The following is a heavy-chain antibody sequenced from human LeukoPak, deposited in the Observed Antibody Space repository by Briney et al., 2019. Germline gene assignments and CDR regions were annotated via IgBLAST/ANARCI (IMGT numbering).Heavy chain of an antibody. J-gene: IGHJ4*02. CDR3: AKDYCGSNYGYLDN. D-gene: IGHD2-21*02. CDR1: GFAFDDYT. CDR2: INKDAGST. Sequence: GGSLRLSCAASGFAFDDYTMHWVRQAPGKGLEWVSLINKDAGSTYYADSVKGRFTTSRDNSKNSLYLQMNSLRTEDTAFYYCAKDYCGSNYGYLDNWGQGTLVTASS. V-gene: IGHV3-43*01.